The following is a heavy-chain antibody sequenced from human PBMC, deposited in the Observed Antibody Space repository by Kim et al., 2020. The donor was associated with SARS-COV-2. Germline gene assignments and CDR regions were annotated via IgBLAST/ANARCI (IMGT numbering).Heavy chain of an antibody. J-gene: IGHJ4*02. CDR1: GYTFTMNA. CDR3: TRVIWGTYRYTDY. V-gene: IGHV7-4-1*02. D-gene: IGHD3-16*02. CDR2: INTDTGNP. Sequence: ASVKVSCKASGYTFTMNAISWVRQAPGQGLEWMGWINTDTGNPTYAQAFTRRFVFSVDTPVTTAYLQISSLEPEDTALYYCTRVIWGTYRYTDYWGQGTL.